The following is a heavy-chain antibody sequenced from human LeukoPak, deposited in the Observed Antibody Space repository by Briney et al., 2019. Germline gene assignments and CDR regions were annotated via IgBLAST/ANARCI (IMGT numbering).Heavy chain of an antibody. CDR3: AIIASGGC. CDR1: GFTVSDYV. V-gene: IGHV3-74*01. J-gene: IGHJ4*02. Sequence: PGGSLRLSCAASGFTVSDYVMHWVRQAPGEGLVWVSRINHDGKEITYADSVKGRSTISRDNAKSTLYLQMNSLRAEDTAVYYCAIIASGGCWGQGTLVTVSS. CDR2: INHDGKEI. D-gene: IGHD6-13*01.